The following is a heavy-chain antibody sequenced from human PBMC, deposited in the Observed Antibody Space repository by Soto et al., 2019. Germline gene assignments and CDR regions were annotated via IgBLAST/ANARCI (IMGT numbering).Heavy chain of an antibody. J-gene: IGHJ6*02. D-gene: IGHD6-19*01. CDR1: GYTFTSYG. V-gene: IGHV1-18*01. CDR2: ISAYNGNT. Sequence: QVQLVQSGAEVKKPGASVKVSCKASGYTFTSYGISWVRQAPGQGLEWMGWISAYNGNTNYAQKLQGRVTMTTDTSTSTANMELRSLRSDDTAVYYCARDHPRTPDSSGWTSIYDYYGMDVWGQGTTVTVSS. CDR3: ARDHPRTPDSSGWTSIYDYYGMDV.